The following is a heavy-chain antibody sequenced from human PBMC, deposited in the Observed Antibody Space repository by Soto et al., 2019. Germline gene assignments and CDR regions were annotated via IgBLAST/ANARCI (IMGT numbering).Heavy chain of an antibody. V-gene: IGHV4-59*08. CDR1: GGSISSYY. J-gene: IGHJ3*02. CDR2: IYYSGST. D-gene: IGHD5-12*01. Sequence: SETLCLTCTVSGGSISSYYWSWIRQPPGKGLEWIGYIYYSGSTNYNPSLKSRVTISVDTSKNQFSLKLSSVTAADTAVYYCARSGTDSGYDSFDIWGQGTMVTVSS. CDR3: ARSGTDSGYDSFDI.